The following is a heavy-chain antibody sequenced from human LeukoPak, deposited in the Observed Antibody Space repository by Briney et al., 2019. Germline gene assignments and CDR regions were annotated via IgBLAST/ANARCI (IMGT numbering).Heavy chain of an antibody. Sequence: GASVKVSYKASGYTFTGYYMHWVRQAPGQGLEWMGRINPNSGGTNYAQKFQGRVTMTRDTSISTAYMELSRLRSDDTAVYYCARDLYRIAAAGTTVYWGQGTLVTVSS. CDR3: ARDLYRIAAAGTTVY. CDR2: INPNSGGT. V-gene: IGHV1-2*06. D-gene: IGHD6-13*01. J-gene: IGHJ4*02. CDR1: GYTFTGYY.